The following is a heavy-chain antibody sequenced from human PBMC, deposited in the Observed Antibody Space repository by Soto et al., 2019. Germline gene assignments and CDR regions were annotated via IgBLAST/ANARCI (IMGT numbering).Heavy chain of an antibody. D-gene: IGHD3-9*01. Sequence: GVSVKVYCKASGGTFSSYAISWVRQAPGQGLEWMGGIIPIFGTANYAQKFQGRVTITADESTSTAYMELSSLRSEDTAVYYCARDRSRRLTGSYYYYYGMDVWGQGTTVTVSS. CDR1: GGTFSSYA. CDR2: IIPIFGTA. V-gene: IGHV1-69*01. J-gene: IGHJ6*02. CDR3: ARDRSRRLTGSYYYYYGMDV.